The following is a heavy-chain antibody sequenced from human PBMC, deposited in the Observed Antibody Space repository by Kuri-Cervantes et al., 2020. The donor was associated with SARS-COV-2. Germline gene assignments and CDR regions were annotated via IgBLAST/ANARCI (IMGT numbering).Heavy chain of an antibody. Sequence: GESLKISCAASGFTFSSYSMNWVRQAPGKGLEWVSYISSSSSTIYYADSVKGRFTISRDNAKNSLYLQMNSLRAEDTAVYYCAKDRPSGSYLNYFDYWGQGTLVTVSS. D-gene: IGHD1-26*01. V-gene: IGHV3-48*01. CDR2: ISSSSSTI. CDR3: AKDRPSGSYLNYFDY. CDR1: GFTFSSYS. J-gene: IGHJ4*02.